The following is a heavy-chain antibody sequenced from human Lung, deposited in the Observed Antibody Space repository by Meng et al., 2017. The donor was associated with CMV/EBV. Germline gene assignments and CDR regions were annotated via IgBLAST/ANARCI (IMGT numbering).Heavy chain of an antibody. D-gene: IGHD3-10*01. Sequence: VQFREAVPALVKPSDTLSLTCAVSGDSITNHNWCAWVRQPPGKGLEWIGEIPHRGSSAYNPSLKSRVSMSIDKSKNQFSLKLTSVTAADTAVYHCLRRSGGSVWGQGTLVTVST. CDR3: LRRSGGSV. J-gene: IGHJ1*01. CDR1: GDSITNHNW. CDR2: IPHRGSS. V-gene: IGHV4-4*02.